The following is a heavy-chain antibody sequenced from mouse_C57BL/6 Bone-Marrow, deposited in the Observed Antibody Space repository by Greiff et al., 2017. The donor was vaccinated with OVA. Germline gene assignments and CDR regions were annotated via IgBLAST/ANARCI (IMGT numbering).Heavy chain of an antibody. CDR3: ARGWYYYGSVYWYFDV. V-gene: IGHV1-61*01. Sequence: QVQLQQPGAELVRPGSSVKLSCKASGYTFTSYWMDWVKQRPGQGLEWIGNIYPSDSETHYNQKFKDKATLTVDKSSSTAYMQLSSLTSEDSAVYYWARGWYYYGSVYWYFDVWGTGTTVTVSS. J-gene: IGHJ1*03. CDR2: IYPSDSET. CDR1: GYTFTSYW. D-gene: IGHD1-1*01.